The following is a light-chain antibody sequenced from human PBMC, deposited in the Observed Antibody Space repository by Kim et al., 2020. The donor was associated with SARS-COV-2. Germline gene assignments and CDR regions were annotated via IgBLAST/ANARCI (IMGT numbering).Light chain of an antibody. J-gene: IGLJ3*02. CDR1: SLRSYY. Sequence: SSELTQDPAVSVALGQTVRITCQGDSLRSYYASWYQQKPGQAPVLVIYGKNNRPSGIPDRFSGSSSGNTASLTITGAQAEDEAYYYCNSRDSSGNHWVFG. CDR2: GKN. CDR3: NSRDSSGNHWV. V-gene: IGLV3-19*01.